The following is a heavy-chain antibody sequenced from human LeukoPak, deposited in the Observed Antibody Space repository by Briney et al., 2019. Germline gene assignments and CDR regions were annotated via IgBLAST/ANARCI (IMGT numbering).Heavy chain of an antibody. D-gene: IGHD1-26*01. J-gene: IGHJ2*01. CDR3: AKDRTVGASYWYFDL. V-gene: IGHV3-21*04. CDR2: ISSTNTYI. CDR1: GFTFSSYS. Sequence: GGSLRLSCAASGFTFSSYSMNWVRQAPGKGLEWVSSISSTNTYIYYADSVKGRFTISRDNVKNSLYLQMHSLTAEDTAIYYCAKDRTVGASYWYFDLWGRGTLVTVSS.